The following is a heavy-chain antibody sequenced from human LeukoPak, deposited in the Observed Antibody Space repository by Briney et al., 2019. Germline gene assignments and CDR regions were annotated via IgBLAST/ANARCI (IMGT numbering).Heavy chain of an antibody. Sequence: AGGSLRLSCGASGFTFSSYAMSWVRQAPGRGGEWVSAISGSGGSAYYADSVKRRFTISRDNSKNTLYLQMNRPRAEDTAVYYCAKPWFGDLGLYYFDYWGQGTLVTVSS. CDR2: ISGSGGSA. D-gene: IGHD3-10*01. CDR3: AKPWFGDLGLYYFDY. J-gene: IGHJ4*02. CDR1: GFTFSSYA. V-gene: IGHV3-23*01.